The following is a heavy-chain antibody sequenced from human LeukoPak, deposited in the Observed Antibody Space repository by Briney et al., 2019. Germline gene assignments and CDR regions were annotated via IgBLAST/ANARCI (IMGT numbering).Heavy chain of an antibody. CDR1: GFTFSDYY. J-gene: IGHJ4*02. CDR3: ARDHAYRADY. Sequence: GGSLRLSCAASGFTFSDYYMSWIRQAPGKGLEWVSYISSSGSTKYYADPVKGRFTISRDNAKNSLYLQMSSLTAEDTAIYYCARDHAYRADYWGQGTLVTVSS. CDR2: ISSSGSTK. D-gene: IGHD2-2*01. V-gene: IGHV3-11*04.